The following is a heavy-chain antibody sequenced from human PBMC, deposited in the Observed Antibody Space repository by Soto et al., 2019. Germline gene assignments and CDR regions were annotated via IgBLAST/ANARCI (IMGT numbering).Heavy chain of an antibody. CDR1: GDRVSRNSAA. D-gene: IGHD3-3*01. Sequence: PTQTQSLTCAISGDRVSRNSAAWNWIRQSPSRGLEWLGRTYYRSKWYNDYAVSVKSRITINADTSKNQFSLQLNSVTPEDTAVYYCARAGDYVSWSGYTSQYYYYGMDVWGQGTTVTVSS. CDR2: TYYRSKWYN. V-gene: IGHV6-1*01. CDR3: ARAGDYVSWSGYTSQYYYYGMDV. J-gene: IGHJ6*02.